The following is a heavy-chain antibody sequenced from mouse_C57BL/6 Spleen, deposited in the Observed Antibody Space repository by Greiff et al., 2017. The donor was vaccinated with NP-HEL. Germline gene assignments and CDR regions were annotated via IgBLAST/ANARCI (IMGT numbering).Heavy chain of an antibody. V-gene: IGHV1-80*01. Sequence: VMLVESGAELVKPGASVKISCKASGYAFSSYWMNWVKQRPGKGLEWIGQIYPGDGDTNYNGKFKGKATLTADKSSSTAYMQLSSLTSEDSAVYFCAREAAQATGDYWGQGTTLTVSS. CDR2: IYPGDGDT. J-gene: IGHJ2*01. CDR3: AREAAQATGDY. CDR1: GYAFSSYW. D-gene: IGHD3-2*02.